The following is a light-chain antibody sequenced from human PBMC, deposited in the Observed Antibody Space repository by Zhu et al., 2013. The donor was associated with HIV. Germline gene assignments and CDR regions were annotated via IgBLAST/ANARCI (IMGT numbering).Light chain of an antibody. CDR3: QQANSFPIT. Sequence: EIVLTQSPATLSLSPGERATLSCRATQSVSSYLAWYQQKPGQAPRLLIHGASSRATGIPDRFSGSGSGTDFTLTISSLQPEDFATYYCQQANSFPITFGQGTRLDIK. CDR1: QSVSSY. CDR2: GAS. V-gene: IGKV3-11*01. J-gene: IGKJ5*01.